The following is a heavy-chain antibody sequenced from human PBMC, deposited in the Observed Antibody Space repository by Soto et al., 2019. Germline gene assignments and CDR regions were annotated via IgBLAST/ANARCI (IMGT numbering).Heavy chain of an antibody. J-gene: IGHJ4*02. CDR2: IIPVFQTA. D-gene: IGHD3-22*01. Sequence: QQQLVQSGAEVKKPGSSVKVSCKASGGLFSSYPISCVRQVPGQGLEWMGGIIPVFQTAYYTQRFQGRVTITEDESTNTAYMELSSLRSEDTAIYYGARGGSGYTWFNEFWGQGTLVTVAS. V-gene: IGHV1-69*01. CDR1: GGLFSSYP. CDR3: ARGGSGYTWFNEF.